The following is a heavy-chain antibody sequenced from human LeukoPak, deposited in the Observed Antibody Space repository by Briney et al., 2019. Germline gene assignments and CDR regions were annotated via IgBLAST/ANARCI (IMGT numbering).Heavy chain of an antibody. J-gene: IGHJ4*02. CDR1: GFTFTSYS. CDR3: AKKAQYNGSYPLDY. CDR2: TSDRGDYT. D-gene: IGHD1-26*01. Sequence: GGSLRLSCAASGFTFTSYSMSWVRQAPGKGLEWVSGTSDRGDYTYYADSVKGRFTISRDNSKNTLYLQMNSLRAEDTALYFCAKKAQYNGSYPLDYWGQGTLVTVSS. V-gene: IGHV3-23*01.